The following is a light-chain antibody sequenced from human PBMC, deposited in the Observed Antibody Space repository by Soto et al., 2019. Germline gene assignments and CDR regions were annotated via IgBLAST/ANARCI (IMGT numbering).Light chain of an antibody. Sequence: QSVLTQPPSVSGAPGQRGTLSCTGNTSNLGAGYDVHWYQQLPGAAPQLVIFGNRNRPSGVPERFSGSKSGTSASLAITGLQAEEEADYYCQAYVYSVTASVFGGGTQLTVL. V-gene: IGLV1-40*01. CDR1: TSNLGAGYD. J-gene: IGLJ3*02. CDR3: QAYVYSVTASV. CDR2: GNR.